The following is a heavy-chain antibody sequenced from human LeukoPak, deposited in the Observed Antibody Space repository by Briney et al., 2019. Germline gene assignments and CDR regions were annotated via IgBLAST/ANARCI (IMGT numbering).Heavy chain of an antibody. J-gene: IGHJ4*02. CDR1: GFTFSSYG. D-gene: IGHD3-22*01. CDR3: ARDFSGASSGYVSY. V-gene: IGHV3-33*01. Sequence: GGSLRLSCAASGFTFSSYGMHWVRQAPGKGLEWVAVIWHDGSNKYYADSVKGRFTISRDNSKNTLYLQMNSLRAEDTAVYYCARDFSGASSGYVSYWGQGTLVTVSS. CDR2: IWHDGSNK.